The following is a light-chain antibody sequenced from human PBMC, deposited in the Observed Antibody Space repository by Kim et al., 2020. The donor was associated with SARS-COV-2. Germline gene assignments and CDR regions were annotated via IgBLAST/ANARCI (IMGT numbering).Light chain of an antibody. Sequence: SYELTQPPSVSVSPGQTATITCSGDKLGDKYACWYQQKSGQSPVLVIYQDNKRPSGIPERFSGSNSGNTATLTISGTQAMDEADYYCQAWDSSTNYVFGPGTKVTVL. CDR2: QDN. J-gene: IGLJ1*01. CDR1: KLGDKY. V-gene: IGLV3-1*01. CDR3: QAWDSSTNYV.